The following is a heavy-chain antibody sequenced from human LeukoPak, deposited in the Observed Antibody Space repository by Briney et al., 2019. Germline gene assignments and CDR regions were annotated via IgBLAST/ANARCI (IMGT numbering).Heavy chain of an antibody. CDR2: ISTRSSYI. D-gene: IGHD2-2*01. CDR1: GFTFGSFG. Sequence: GGSLRLSCAASGFTFGSFGMNWVRQAPGKGLEWISSISTRSSYIYYADSVKGRFTVSRDNAKSSLYLQMNSLRAEDTAVYYCARGSQRWVDIWGKGTTVTVSS. CDR3: ARGSQRWVDI. V-gene: IGHV3-21*01. J-gene: IGHJ6*04.